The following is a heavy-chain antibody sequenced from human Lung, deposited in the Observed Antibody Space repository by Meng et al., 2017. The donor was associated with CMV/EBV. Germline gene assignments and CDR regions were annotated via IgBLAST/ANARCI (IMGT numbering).Heavy chain of an antibody. D-gene: IGHD6-6*01. Sequence: SXTXSLXXAVYGGSFSGYYWSWIRQPPGKGLEWIGEINHSGSTNYNPSLKSRVTISVDTSKNQFSLKLSSVTAADTAVYYCARGKARSSGVNKYYYYYGMDVWXQGTXVTVAS. V-gene: IGHV4-34*01. CDR1: GGSFSGYY. CDR3: ARGKARSSGVNKYYYYYGMDV. J-gene: IGHJ6*02. CDR2: INHSGST.